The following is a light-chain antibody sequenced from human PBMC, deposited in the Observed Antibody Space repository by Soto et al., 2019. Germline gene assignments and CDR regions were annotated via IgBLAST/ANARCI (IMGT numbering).Light chain of an antibody. V-gene: IGKV1-5*01. J-gene: IGKJ1*01. CDR3: QQYNSYHVT. Sequence: DIQMTQSPSTLSASVGDRVTITCRASQSISSWLAWYQQKPGKAPKLLIYDASSLESGVPSRFSGSGSGTEFTLTISSLQPDDFATYYCQQYNSYHVTFGQGTKVEIK. CDR1: QSISSW. CDR2: DAS.